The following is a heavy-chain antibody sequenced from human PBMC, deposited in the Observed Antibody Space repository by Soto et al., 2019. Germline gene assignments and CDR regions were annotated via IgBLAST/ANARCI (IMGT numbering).Heavy chain of an antibody. D-gene: IGHD5-12*01. J-gene: IGHJ3*02. CDR3: ARDLDRGYDSAYLNAFDI. CDR2: IIPIFGTA. CDR1: GGTFSSYA. Sequence: QVQLVQSGAEVKKPGSSVKVSCKASGGTFSSYAISWVRQAPGQGLEWMGGIIPIFGTANYAQKFQGRVTITADESTSTDYMELSSLRSEDTAVYYCARDLDRGYDSAYLNAFDIWGQGTMVTVSS. V-gene: IGHV1-69*01.